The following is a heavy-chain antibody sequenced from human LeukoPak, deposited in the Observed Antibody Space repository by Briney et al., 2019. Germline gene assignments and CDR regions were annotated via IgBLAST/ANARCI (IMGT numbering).Heavy chain of an antibody. CDR2: IYDGWNT. V-gene: IGHV4-59*11. D-gene: IGHD5-18*01. CDR3: ARDQIGYGLDY. J-gene: IGHJ4*02. CDR1: SGSINNHY. Sequence: SETLSLTCIVSSGSINNHYWSWIRQPPGKGLEWIGYIYDGWNTNYNPSLQSRVTISMDASRNQFSLNLTSVTAADTAVYYCARDQIGYGLDYWGQGTLVTVSS.